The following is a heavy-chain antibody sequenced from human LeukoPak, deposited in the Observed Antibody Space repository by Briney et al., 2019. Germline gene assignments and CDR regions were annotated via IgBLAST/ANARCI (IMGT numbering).Heavy chain of an antibody. Sequence: PSETLSLTCTVSGYSISSGYYWGWIRQPPGNGLEWIWSIYHRGSTYYNPSLKSRITISVDTSKNQFSLKLRSVTAADTAVYYCARVTGYMIEDYFDYWGQGTLVTVSS. V-gene: IGHV4-38-2*02. J-gene: IGHJ4*02. D-gene: IGHD3-22*01. CDR1: GYSISSGYY. CDR2: IYHRGST. CDR3: ARVTGYMIEDYFDY.